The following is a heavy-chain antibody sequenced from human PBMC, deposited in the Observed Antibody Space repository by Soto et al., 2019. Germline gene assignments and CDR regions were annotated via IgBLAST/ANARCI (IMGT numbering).Heavy chain of an antibody. D-gene: IGHD6-6*01. Sequence: QVQLVQSGAEVKKPGSSVKVSCKASGGTFSSYAISWVRQAPGQGLEWVGGIIPIFGTANYAQKFQGRVTITADKSTSTAYMELSSLRSEDTAVYYCARFPKLGNYYYYGMDVWGQGTTVTVSS. CDR3: ARFPKLGNYYYYGMDV. CDR1: GGTFSSYA. CDR2: IIPIFGTA. J-gene: IGHJ6*02. V-gene: IGHV1-69*06.